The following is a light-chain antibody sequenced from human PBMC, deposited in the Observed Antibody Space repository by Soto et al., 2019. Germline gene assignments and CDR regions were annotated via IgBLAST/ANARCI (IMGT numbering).Light chain of an antibody. V-gene: IGKV2-28*01. CDR1: QSLLHSNGYNY. J-gene: IGKJ4*01. Sequence: DIVMTQSPLSLPVTPGEPTSISCRSSQSLLHSNGYNYLDWYLQKPGLSPQLLIYLGSNRVSGVPDRFSGSGSDTDFTLKISRVEAEDAGVYYCMQALQTPLTFDGGTKVEIK. CDR2: LGS. CDR3: MQALQTPLT.